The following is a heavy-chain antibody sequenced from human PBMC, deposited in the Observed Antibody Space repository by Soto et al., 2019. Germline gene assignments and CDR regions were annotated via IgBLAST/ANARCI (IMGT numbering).Heavy chain of an antibody. J-gene: IGHJ4*02. Sequence: AGGSLRLSCAASGFTFNDHAINWVRQLPGRGLEYVSGIGGRGGNAFYADSMKGRFIISRDNSKNTVYLQMNNLRVDDSAMYYCAKARDSGDFAGSFDSWGQGTLVTVSS. V-gene: IGHV3-23*01. CDR1: GFTFNDHA. CDR3: AKARDSGDFAGSFDS. CDR2: IGGRGGNA. D-gene: IGHD2-21*02.